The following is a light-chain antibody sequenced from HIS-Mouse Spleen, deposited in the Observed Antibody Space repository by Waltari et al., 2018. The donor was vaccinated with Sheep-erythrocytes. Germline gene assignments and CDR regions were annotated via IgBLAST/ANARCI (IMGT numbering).Light chain of an antibody. CDR2: DAS. CDR1: QSVSSS. CDR3: QQRSNWYT. J-gene: IGKJ2*01. Sequence: EIVLTQSPATLSLSPGERATLSFRASQSVSSSLAWYQQKPGQAPRLLIYDASNRATGIPARFSGSGSGTDFTLTISSLEPEDFAVYYCQQRSNWYTFGQGTKLEIK. V-gene: IGKV3-11*01.